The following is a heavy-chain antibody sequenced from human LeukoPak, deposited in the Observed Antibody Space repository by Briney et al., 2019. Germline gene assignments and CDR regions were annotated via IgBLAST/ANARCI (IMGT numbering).Heavy chain of an antibody. CDR1: GFTFSSHG. Sequence: GGSLRLSCVASGFTFSSHGMNWVRQAPGKGLEWVSGIIPSGHTTYSADSVRGRFTISRDNSRNTGYLQMNSLRAEDTAVYYCAKDDRWLQFCCWGQGTLVTVSA. CDR2: IIPSGHTT. CDR3: AKDDRWLQFCC. J-gene: IGHJ4*02. V-gene: IGHV3-23*01. D-gene: IGHD5-24*01.